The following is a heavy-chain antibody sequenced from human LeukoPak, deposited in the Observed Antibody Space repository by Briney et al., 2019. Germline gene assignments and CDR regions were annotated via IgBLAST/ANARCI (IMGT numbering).Heavy chain of an antibody. Sequence: GASVKVSCKASGYTFTSYGISWVRQAPGQGLEWMGWISAYNGNTNYAQKLQGRVTMTTDTSTSTAYMELRSLRSDDTAVYYCARDRAAMVTAWFDPWGQGTLVTVSS. CDR3: ARDRAAMVTAWFDP. V-gene: IGHV1-18*01. D-gene: IGHD5-18*01. J-gene: IGHJ5*02. CDR1: GYTFTSYG. CDR2: ISAYNGNT.